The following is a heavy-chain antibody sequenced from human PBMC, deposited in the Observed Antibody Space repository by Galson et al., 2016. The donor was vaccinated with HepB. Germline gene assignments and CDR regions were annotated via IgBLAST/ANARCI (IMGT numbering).Heavy chain of an antibody. CDR2: INAANGNT. D-gene: IGHD6-13*01. CDR1: GYSFTSNG. CDR3: ARDQSRSRIGDYYYATDV. V-gene: IGHV1-3*01. J-gene: IGHJ6*02. Sequence: SVKVSCKASGYSFTSNGIHWVRQAPGQRLEWMGWINAANGNTKYSQKFQGRVTITRDTSASTAYMELSSLRSEDTAVYYCARDQSRSRIGDYYYATDVWGQGTTVTVSS.